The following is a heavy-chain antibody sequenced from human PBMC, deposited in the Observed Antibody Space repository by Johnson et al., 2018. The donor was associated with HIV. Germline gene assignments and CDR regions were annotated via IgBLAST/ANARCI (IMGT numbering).Heavy chain of an antibody. Sequence: VQLVESGGALVQPGGSLRLSCAASGFAVSTNYMSWVRQAPGKGLECVSVIYSGGSTYYADSVKGRFTISRDSSKNTLYLQMNSLRAEDTALYYCARDRAIGGWSIDIWGQGTMVTVSS. CDR1: GFAVSTNY. CDR2: IYSGGST. V-gene: IGHV3-66*01. CDR3: ARDRAIGGWSIDI. J-gene: IGHJ3*02. D-gene: IGHD2-15*01.